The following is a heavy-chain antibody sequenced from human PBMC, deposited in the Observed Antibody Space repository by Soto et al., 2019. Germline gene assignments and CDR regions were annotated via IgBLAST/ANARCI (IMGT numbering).Heavy chain of an antibody. Sequence: EVQLVESGGDLVQPGGPLRLSCAASGFTFSSHWMHWVRRVPGKGLVWVSHINTDGGITGYADSVKGRFTISRDNAKNTLYLQMNGLRVEDTSVYYCTREAGYCSRTSCYRRAFDSWGQGTMVTVSS. CDR1: GFTFSSHW. D-gene: IGHD2-2*01. CDR3: TREAGYCSRTSCYRRAFDS. J-gene: IGHJ3*02. V-gene: IGHV3-74*01. CDR2: INTDGGIT.